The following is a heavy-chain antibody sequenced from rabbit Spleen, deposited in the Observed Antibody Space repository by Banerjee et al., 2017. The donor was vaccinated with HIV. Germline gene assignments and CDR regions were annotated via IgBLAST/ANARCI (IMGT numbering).Heavy chain of an antibody. CDR1: GFSFSSNW. J-gene: IGHJ4*01. CDR2: IDTNDGDT. Sequence: QSLEESGGDLVKPGASLTLTCTASGFSFSSNWICWVRQAPGKGLEWIACIDTNDGDTDYANWPKGRFTISKTSSTTVTLQMTSLTAADTATYFCASGYSDVYFSLWGPGTLVTVS. CDR3: ASGYSDVYFSL. V-gene: IGHV1S40*01. D-gene: IGHD1-1*01.